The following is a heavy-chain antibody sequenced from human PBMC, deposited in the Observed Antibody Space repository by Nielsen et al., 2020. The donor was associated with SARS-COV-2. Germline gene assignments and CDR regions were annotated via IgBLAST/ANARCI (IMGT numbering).Heavy chain of an antibody. V-gene: IGHV3-74*01. CDR3: ARRNILDY. CDR1: GFGLSNYW. D-gene: IGHD3-9*01. J-gene: IGHJ4*02. Sequence: GESLKISCAASGFGLSNYWMYWVRQRPEKGLMWVAHIDYEGSLTSYADSVKGRFTISRDNAKNIVYLQMNSLRVEDTAVYYCARRNILDYWGQGTLVTVSS. CDR2: IDYEGSLT.